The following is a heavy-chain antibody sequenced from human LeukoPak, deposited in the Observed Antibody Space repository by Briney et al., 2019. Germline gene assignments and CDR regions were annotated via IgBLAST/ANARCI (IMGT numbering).Heavy chain of an antibody. D-gene: IGHD2-21*02. Sequence: SETLSLTCTVSGGSISSYYWSWIRQPPGKGLEWIGYIYYSGSTNYNPSLKSRVTILVDTSKNQFSLKLSSVTAADTAVYYCARSYCGGDCYLWAFDIWGQGTMVTVSS. CDR2: IYYSGST. CDR1: GGSISSYY. CDR3: ARSYCGGDCYLWAFDI. J-gene: IGHJ3*02. V-gene: IGHV4-59*01.